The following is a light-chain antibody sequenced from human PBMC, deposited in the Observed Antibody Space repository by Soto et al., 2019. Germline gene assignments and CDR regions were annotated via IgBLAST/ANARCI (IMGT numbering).Light chain of an antibody. Sequence: QSALTQPHSASGSPGQSVTISCTGTSGDVGAYNYVSWYQQHPGKAPKLMIYEVTKRPSGVPDRFSGSKSGATASLTVSGLQAEDEADYYCSSYAGSKTFIFGGGTKVT. J-gene: IGLJ2*01. V-gene: IGLV2-8*01. CDR2: EVT. CDR3: SSYAGSKTFI. CDR1: SGDVGAYNY.